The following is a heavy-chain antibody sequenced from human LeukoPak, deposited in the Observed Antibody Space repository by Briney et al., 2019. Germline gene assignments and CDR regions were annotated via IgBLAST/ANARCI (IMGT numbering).Heavy chain of an antibody. CDR3: ARDALAPTQEDY. CDR2: IKQDGSEK. Sequence: GGSLRLSCAASGFTFSSYWMSWVRQAPGKGREGVANIKQDGSEKYYVDSVKGRFTISRDNAKNSLYLQMNSLRAEDTAVYCCARDALAPTQEDYWGQGTLVTGSA. J-gene: IGHJ4*02. D-gene: IGHD3-3*02. V-gene: IGHV3-7*01. CDR1: GFTFSSYW.